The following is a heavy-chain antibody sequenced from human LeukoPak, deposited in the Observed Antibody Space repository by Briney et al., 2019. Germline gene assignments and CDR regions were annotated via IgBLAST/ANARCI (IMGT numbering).Heavy chain of an antibody. J-gene: IGHJ4*02. V-gene: IGHV3-30-3*01. CDR2: ISYDGSNK. CDR3: ASRSYCSSTSCLDY. D-gene: IGHD2-2*01. Sequence: GGSLRLSCAASGFTFSSYAMHWVRQAPGKGLEWVAVISYDGSNKYYADSVKGRFTISRDNSKNTLYLQMNSLRAEDTAVYYCASRSYCSSTSCLDYWGQGTLVTVSS. CDR1: GFTFSSYA.